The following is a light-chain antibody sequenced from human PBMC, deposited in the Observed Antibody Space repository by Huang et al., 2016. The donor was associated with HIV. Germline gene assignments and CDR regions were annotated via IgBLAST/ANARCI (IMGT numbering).Light chain of an antibody. V-gene: IGKV3-11*01. J-gene: IGKJ5*01. CDR2: DAS. CDR1: QRVSRN. CDR3: QQRDT. Sequence: EIVLTQSPATLSLSPGERATLSCRASQRVSRNLGWYQQKFGQAPRLFIYDASTRATGILARFSGSGSGTNFTLTISSLEPEDCAVYYCQQRDTFGPGTRLEIK.